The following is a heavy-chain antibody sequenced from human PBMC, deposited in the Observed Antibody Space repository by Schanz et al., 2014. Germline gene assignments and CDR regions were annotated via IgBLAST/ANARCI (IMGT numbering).Heavy chain of an antibody. CDR3: AKEKEELGADGSFFDY. CDR2: ISFDGRNT. Sequence: QVQLVESGGGVVQPGRSLRLSCAASGITLSGYGLHWVRQAPGKGLEWVGVISFDGRNTGYAHSVKGRFTISRDNSKNTVNLQMNSLRAEDTTVYYCAKEKEELGADGSFFDYWGQGTLVTVSS. V-gene: IGHV3-30*18. CDR1: GITLSGYG. J-gene: IGHJ4*02. D-gene: IGHD1-26*01.